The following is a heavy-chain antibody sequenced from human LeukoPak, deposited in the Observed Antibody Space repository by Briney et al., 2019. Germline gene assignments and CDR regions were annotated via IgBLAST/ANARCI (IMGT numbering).Heavy chain of an antibody. V-gene: IGHV1-69*04. D-gene: IGHD2-21*01. Sequence: SVKVSCKASGGTLSSYAISWVRQAPGQGLEWMGRIIPILGIANYAQKFQGRVTITADKSTSTAYMELSSLRSEDTAVYYCARGLLPDYWGQGTLVTVSS. CDR1: GGTLSSYA. J-gene: IGHJ4*02. CDR3: ARGLLPDY. CDR2: IIPILGIA.